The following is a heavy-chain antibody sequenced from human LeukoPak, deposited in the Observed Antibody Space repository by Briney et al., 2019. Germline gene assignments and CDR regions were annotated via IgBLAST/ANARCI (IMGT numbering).Heavy chain of an antibody. D-gene: IGHD1/OR15-1a*01. J-gene: IGHJ4*02. CDR1: GFTFSSYA. Sequence: GGSLRLSCAASGFTFSSYAMSWVRRARGKGLEWVSVISGSGGSTYYADSVKGRFTISRDNSKNTLYLQMNSLRAEDTAVYYCAKGEYSWNKNHIWGQGTLVTVSS. CDR2: ISGSGGST. CDR3: AKGEYSWNKNHI. V-gene: IGHV3-23*01.